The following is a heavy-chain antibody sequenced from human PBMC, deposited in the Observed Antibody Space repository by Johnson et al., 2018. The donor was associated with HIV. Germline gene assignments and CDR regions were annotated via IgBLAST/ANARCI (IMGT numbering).Heavy chain of an antibody. D-gene: IGHD6-13*01. J-gene: IGHJ3*02. CDR2: IGTISDT. V-gene: IGHV3-13*01. CDR1: GFTFSSYG. CDR3: ARDSASGQQLVNSDAFDS. Sequence: EVQLVESGGGVVQPGGSLRLSCAASGFTFSSYGMHWVRQVTGKGLEWVSAIGTISDTFSPVSVKGRLTTSRNNAKNSLYLQMNSLTSGDTAVYYCARDSASGQQLVNSDAFDSWGQGTMVTVSS.